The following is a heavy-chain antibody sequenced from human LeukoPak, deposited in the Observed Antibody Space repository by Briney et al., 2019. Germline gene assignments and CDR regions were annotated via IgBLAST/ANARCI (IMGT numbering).Heavy chain of an antibody. CDR2: IWYGGSNK. CDR1: GFTFSSYG. V-gene: IGHV3-33*06. D-gene: IGHD3-10*01. Sequence: GGSLRLSCAASGFTFSSYGMHWVRQAPGKGLEWVAAIWYGGSNKYYADSVKGRFTISRDNSKNTLYLQMNSLRAEDTAVYYCAKDKYGSGMSWFDPWGQGTLVTVSS. J-gene: IGHJ5*02. CDR3: AKDKYGSGMSWFDP.